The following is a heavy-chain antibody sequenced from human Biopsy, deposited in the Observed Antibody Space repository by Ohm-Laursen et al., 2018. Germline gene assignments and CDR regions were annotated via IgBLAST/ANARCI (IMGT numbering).Heavy chain of an antibody. Sequence: SLRLSCAASGFLFSRHAMHWVRQAPGKGLEYVSAISNTGDGTYYANSVKGRFTVSRDNSGNRLYLQMDSLRIEDTAIYFCARAGDFGSRGAGDYWGRGTTVTVSS. CDR2: ISNTGDGT. CDR3: ARAGDFGSRGAGDY. D-gene: IGHD3-10*01. J-gene: IGHJ4*02. CDR1: GFLFSRHA. V-gene: IGHV3-64*01.